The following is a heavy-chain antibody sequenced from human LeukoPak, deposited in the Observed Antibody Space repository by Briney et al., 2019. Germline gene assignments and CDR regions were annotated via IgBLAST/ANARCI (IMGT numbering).Heavy chain of an antibody. Sequence: GASVKVSCKASGGTFSSYAISWVRQAPGQGLEWMGRIIPILGIANYAQKFQGRVTITADKSTSTAYMELSSLRSEDTAVYYCARVVTMVRGVPILFFDYWGQGTLVTVSS. CDR1: GGTFSSYA. CDR2: IIPILGIA. CDR3: ARVVTMVRGVPILFFDY. V-gene: IGHV1-69*04. J-gene: IGHJ4*02. D-gene: IGHD3-10*01.